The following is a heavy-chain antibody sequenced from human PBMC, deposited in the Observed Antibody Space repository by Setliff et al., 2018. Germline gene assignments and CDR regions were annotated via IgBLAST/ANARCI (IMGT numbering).Heavy chain of an antibody. CDR3: ARIAYFDFWRGYGVGAFDL. Sequence: SETLSLTCSVSGASVTNVNYYWGWIRQPPGKGLEWIASVYYDGRTYYNPSFKSRLTMSVDKSRNQFSLKLTSVTAADTAVFYCARIAYFDFWRGYGVGAFDLWGHGTRVTIS. V-gene: IGHV4-39*01. CDR1: GASVTNVNYY. D-gene: IGHD3-3*01. CDR2: VYYDGRT. J-gene: IGHJ3*01.